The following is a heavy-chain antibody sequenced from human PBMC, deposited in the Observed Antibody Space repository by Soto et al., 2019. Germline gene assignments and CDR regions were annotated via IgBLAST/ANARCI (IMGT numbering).Heavy chain of an antibody. CDR2: ISHDGNTH. Sequence: VQMVESGGGVVQPGKSLRLSCETSGFTFKFYGMHWVRQAPGKGLECVAVISHDGNTHYYADSVKGRFTISRDNSKNPLYLLVSSLRLDDSSTYYCAKDRGGDCPDNSCYFGADYWGQGALVTVSS. CDR3: AKDRGGDCPDNSCYFGADY. D-gene: IGHD2-2*01. J-gene: IGHJ4*02. CDR1: GFTFKFYG. V-gene: IGHV3-30*18.